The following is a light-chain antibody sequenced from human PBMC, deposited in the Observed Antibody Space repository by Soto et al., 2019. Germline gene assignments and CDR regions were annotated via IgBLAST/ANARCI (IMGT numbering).Light chain of an antibody. CDR2: WAS. CDR1: QSVLYSSNSKNY. CDR3: QQYYSPSYT. V-gene: IGKV4-1*01. J-gene: IGKJ2*01. Sequence: DIVLTQSPDSLAVSLGERATINCKSSQSVLYSSNSKNYLAWYQQKPGQPPKLLIYWASTRESGVPDRFSGSGSGTDFTLTISSLQAEDVAVYYCQQYYSPSYTFGQGTKPEIK.